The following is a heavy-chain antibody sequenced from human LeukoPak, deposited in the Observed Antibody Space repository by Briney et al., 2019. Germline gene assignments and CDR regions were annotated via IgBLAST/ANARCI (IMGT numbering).Heavy chain of an antibody. J-gene: IGHJ4*02. Sequence: GGSLRLSCAASGFMFSDHWMSWVRQAPGKGPEWVANINAHGSQQYSVDSLKGRFTVSRDNAKKSLYLQMNDVRAEDTALYFCAKWGPYCSTYYCPALESWGQGTLVTASS. CDR3: AKWGPYCSTYYCPALES. V-gene: IGHV3-7*01. D-gene: IGHD2-2*01. CDR1: GFMFSDHW. CDR2: INAHGSQQ.